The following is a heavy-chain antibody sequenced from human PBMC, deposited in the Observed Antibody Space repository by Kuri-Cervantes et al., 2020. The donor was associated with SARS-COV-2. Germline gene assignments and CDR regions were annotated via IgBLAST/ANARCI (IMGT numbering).Heavy chain of an antibody. J-gene: IGHJ4*02. CDR1: GGTFTTYN. CDR3: ARDHRGSDYSASTDY. CDR2: IIPILGTT. D-gene: IGHD4-17*01. V-gene: IGHV1-69*06. Sequence: SVKVSCKASGGTFTTYNIYWVRQAPGQGLEWMGGIIPILGTTNYAQKFQGRLAISADKSSGTAYMYLSSLRSEDTATYFCARDHRGSDYSASTDYWGQGTLVTVSS.